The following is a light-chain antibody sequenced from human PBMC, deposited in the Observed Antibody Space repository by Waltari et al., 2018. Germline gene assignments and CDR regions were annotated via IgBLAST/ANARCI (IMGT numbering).Light chain of an antibody. CDR1: SSDIGPYNF. CDR2: VVT. V-gene: IGLV2-14*03. Sequence: QSALTQPASVSGSPGQSIAISCTGTSSDIGPYNFVSWYQQHPGKAPKLMIYVVTNRPSGVSNRFSGSKSGNTASLTISGLQAEDEADYYCSSYTSSSTRVFGTGTKVTVL. CDR3: SSYTSSSTRV. J-gene: IGLJ1*01.